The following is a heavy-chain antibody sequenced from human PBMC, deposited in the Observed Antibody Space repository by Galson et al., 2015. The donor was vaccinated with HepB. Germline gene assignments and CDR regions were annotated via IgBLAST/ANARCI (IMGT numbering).Heavy chain of an antibody. V-gene: IGHV3-9*01. Sequence: SLRLSCAASGFTFDDYAMHWVRRAPGKGLEWVSGISWNRNSIGYADSVKGRFTISRDNAKNSLYLQMNSLRAEDTAVYYCARGHYGMDVWGQGTSVTVSS. CDR3: ARGHYGMDV. J-gene: IGHJ6*02. CDR2: ISWNRNSI. CDR1: GFTFDDYA.